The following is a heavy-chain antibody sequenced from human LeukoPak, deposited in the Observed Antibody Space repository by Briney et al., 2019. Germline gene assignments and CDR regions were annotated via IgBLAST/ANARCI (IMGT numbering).Heavy chain of an antibody. CDR2: MNPNSGNT. J-gene: IGHJ4*02. CDR1: GYTFTSYD. V-gene: IGHV1-8*01. D-gene: IGHD6-13*01. CDR3: ASRTAAGQYYFDY. Sequence: ASVKVSCKASGYTFTSYDINWVRQATGRGLEWMGWMNPNSGNTGYAQKFQGRVTMTRNTSISTAYMELSSLRSEDTAVYYCASRTAAGQYYFDYWGQGTLVTVSS.